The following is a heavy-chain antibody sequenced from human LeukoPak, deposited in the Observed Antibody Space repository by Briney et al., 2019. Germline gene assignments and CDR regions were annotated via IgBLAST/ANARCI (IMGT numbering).Heavy chain of an antibody. V-gene: IGHV4-38-2*01. Sequence: SETLSLTCAVSGYSISSGYHWGWIRQPPGKGLEWIGSIYHSGSTYYNPSLKSRATISVDTSKNQFSLKLSSVTAADTAVYYCARSVTDFWSGYYTFRYFDYWGQGTLVTVSS. D-gene: IGHD3-3*01. J-gene: IGHJ4*02. CDR2: IYHSGST. CDR1: GYSISSGYH. CDR3: ARSVTDFWSGYYTFRYFDY.